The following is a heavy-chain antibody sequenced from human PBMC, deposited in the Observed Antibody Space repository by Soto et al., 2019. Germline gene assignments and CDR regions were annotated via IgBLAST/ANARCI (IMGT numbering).Heavy chain of an antibody. CDR1: GYTFTNYA. V-gene: IGHV1-3*05. J-gene: IGHJ4*02. Sequence: QVHLVQSGAEEKRPGASVKVSCKASGYTFTNYAIHWVRQAPGQRLEWMGWINSANGNTQYSQKFQGRLTITRDTSARTGTMDLSSLRSEDTAVYYCARGGGGLRLGELPFFDYWGQGTLVTVSS. CDR3: ARGGGGLRLGELPFFDY. CDR2: INSANGNT. D-gene: IGHD3-16*01.